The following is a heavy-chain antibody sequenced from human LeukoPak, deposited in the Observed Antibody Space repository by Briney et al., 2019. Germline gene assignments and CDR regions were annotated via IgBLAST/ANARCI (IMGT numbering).Heavy chain of an antibody. J-gene: IGHJ6*03. D-gene: IGHD1-14*01. Sequence: GGSLRLSCAASGFTFSSYWMSWVRQAPGKGLEWVANIKEDGSEKYYVDSVKGRFTISRDNAKNSLSLPMNSLRAEDTAVYYCARSPAGANYYLDVWGKGTTVTISS. CDR1: GFTFSSYW. CDR2: IKEDGSEK. V-gene: IGHV3-7*01. CDR3: ARSPAGANYYLDV.